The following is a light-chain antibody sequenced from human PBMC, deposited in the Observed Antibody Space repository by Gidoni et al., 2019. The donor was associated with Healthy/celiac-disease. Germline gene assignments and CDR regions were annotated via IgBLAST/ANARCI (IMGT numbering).Light chain of an antibody. CDR3: QQYYSTPRGT. CDR1: QSVLYSSNNKNY. Sequence: DIVMTQSPDSLALSPGERATINCKSSQSVLYSSNNKNYLAWYQQKPGQPPKLLIYWASTRESGVPDRFRGSGSGKDFTLTISSLQAEDVAVYYCQQYYSTPRGTFGQGTKVESK. J-gene: IGKJ1*01. V-gene: IGKV4-1*01. CDR2: WAS.